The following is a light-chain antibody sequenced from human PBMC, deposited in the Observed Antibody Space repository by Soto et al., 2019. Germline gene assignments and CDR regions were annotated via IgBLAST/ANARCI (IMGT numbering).Light chain of an antibody. CDR2: EVS. J-gene: IGLJ1*01. Sequence: QSVLTQPPSASGSPGQSVTISCTGTSSDVGGYNYVSWYQQHPGKAPKLMIYEVSQRPSGVPDRFSDSKSGNTASLTVSGLQAEDEADYYCSSYAGNNNRGVFGSGTKLTVL. V-gene: IGLV2-8*01. CDR3: SSYAGNNNRGV. CDR1: SSDVGGYNY.